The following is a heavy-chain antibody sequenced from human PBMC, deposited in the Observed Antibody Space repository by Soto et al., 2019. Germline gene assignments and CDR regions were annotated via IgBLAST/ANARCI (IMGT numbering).Heavy chain of an antibody. CDR3: ASPWYGSGTHYPFDS. CDR1: DGSISSYY. J-gene: IGHJ4*02. D-gene: IGHD3-10*01. CDR2: IYYSGST. V-gene: IGHV4-59*08. Sequence: QVQLQESGPGLVKPSETLSLTCTVSDGSISSYYWSWIRQPPGKGLEWIGYIYYSGSTDHNPSLKSRVTLSVDTSKHQFSLKLSSVTAADTAVYFCASPWYGSGTHYPFDSWGQGTLVTVSS.